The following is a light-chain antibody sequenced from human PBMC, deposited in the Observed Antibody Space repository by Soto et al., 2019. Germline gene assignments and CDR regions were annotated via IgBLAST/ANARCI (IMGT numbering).Light chain of an antibody. V-gene: IGKV3-11*01. CDR3: QQRSNWPPAIT. CDR1: QSVSSY. J-gene: IGKJ5*01. CDR2: DAS. Sequence: EIVLTQSPDTLSLSPGERATLSCRASQSVSSYLAWYQQQPGHAPRLLIYDASNRATGIPARFSGSGSGTAFTPTISSLEPEDFAVYYCQQRSNWPPAITFGQGTRLEIK.